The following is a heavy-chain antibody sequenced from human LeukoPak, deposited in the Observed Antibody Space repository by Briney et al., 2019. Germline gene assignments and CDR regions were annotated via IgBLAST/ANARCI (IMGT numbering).Heavy chain of an antibody. Sequence: GASVKVSCKASGYTFTSYYMHWVRQAPGQGLEWMGIINPSGGSTSYAQKFQGRVTFTADESTSTAYMGLSSLRSEDTAVYYCARPAYSSASHFYYWGQGTLVTVSS. CDR2: INPSGGST. CDR1: GYTFTSYY. CDR3: ARPAYSSASHFYY. D-gene: IGHD6-25*01. J-gene: IGHJ4*02. V-gene: IGHV1-46*01.